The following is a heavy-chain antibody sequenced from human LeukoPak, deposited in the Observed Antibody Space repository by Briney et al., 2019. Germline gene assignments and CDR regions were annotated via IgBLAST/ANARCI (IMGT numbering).Heavy chain of an antibody. CDR2: ISYNGGST. Sequence: GGSLRLSCAASGFTFTNYAMSWVRQAPGKGLDWVSAISYNGGSTYYSDSVKGRFTISRDNSKNTVYLQMDSLRAEDTAVYYCAKPPNYGAYYYGMDVWGKGTTVTVSS. V-gene: IGHV3-23*01. CDR1: GFTFTNYA. CDR3: AKPPNYGAYYYGMDV. J-gene: IGHJ6*04. D-gene: IGHD4/OR15-4a*01.